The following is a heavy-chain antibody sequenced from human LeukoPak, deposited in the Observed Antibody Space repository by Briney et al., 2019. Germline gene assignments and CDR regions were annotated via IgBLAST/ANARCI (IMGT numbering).Heavy chain of an antibody. J-gene: IGHJ4*02. CDR3: ARVLASGHIVATHPSDY. CDR1: GYTFTSYA. Sequence: ASVKVSCKASGYTFTSYAMHWVRQAPGQRLEWMGWINAGNGNTKYSQKFQGRVTITRDTSASTAYMGLSSLRSEDTAVYYCARVLASGHIVATHPSDYWGQGTLVTASS. V-gene: IGHV1-3*01. D-gene: IGHD5-12*01. CDR2: INAGNGNT.